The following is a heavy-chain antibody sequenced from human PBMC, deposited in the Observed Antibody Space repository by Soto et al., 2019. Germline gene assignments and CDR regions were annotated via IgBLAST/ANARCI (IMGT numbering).Heavy chain of an antibody. CDR1: GYTFTSYG. Sequence: QVQLVQSGAEVKKPGASVKVSCKASGYTFTSYGISWVRQAPGQGLEWMGWISAYNGNTNYAQKPXGXXTMTPDTSTSPAYMELRSLRSDDTAVYSCARDPVGGNWFDPWGQGTLVTVSS. J-gene: IGHJ5*02. D-gene: IGHD1-26*01. CDR2: ISAYNGNT. V-gene: IGHV1-18*01. CDR3: ARDPVGGNWFDP.